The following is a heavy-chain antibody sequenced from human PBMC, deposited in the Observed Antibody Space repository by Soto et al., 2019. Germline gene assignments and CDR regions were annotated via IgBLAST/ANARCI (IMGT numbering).Heavy chain of an antibody. J-gene: IGHJ4*02. CDR1: GFTFSSYA. D-gene: IGHD6-13*01. V-gene: IGHV3-30-3*01. CDR3: ARNSLQQQLGEIDY. Sequence: LRLSCTASGFTFSSYAMHWVRQAPGKGLEWVAVISYDGSNKYYADSVKGRFTISRDNSKNTLYLQMNSLRAEDTAVYYCARNSLQQQLGEIDYWGQGTLVTVSS. CDR2: ISYDGSNK.